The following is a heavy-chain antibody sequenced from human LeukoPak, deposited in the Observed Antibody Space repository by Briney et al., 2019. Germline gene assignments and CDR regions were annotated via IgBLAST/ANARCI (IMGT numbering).Heavy chain of an antibody. J-gene: IGHJ4*02. D-gene: IGHD3-16*01. CDR1: GDSVSSNSAA. V-gene: IGHV6-1*01. CDR3: ARDLHGSRGEFDY. CDR2: TYHWSKWFN. Sequence: SQTLSLTCVISGDSVSSNSAAWNWIRQSPSRGLEWLGRTYHWSKWFNDYAVSVESRMTINADTSRNQFSLQLNSVTPEDTAVYYCARDLHGSRGEFDYWGQGTLVTVSS.